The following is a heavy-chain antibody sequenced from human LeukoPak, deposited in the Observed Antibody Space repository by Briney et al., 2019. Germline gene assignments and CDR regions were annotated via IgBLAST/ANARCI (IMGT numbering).Heavy chain of an antibody. CDR3: ARDESASFDY. Sequence: GASVKVSCKASGYTFSSYDISWVRQAPGQGLEWMGWISAYNGNTNYAQKFQGRVTMTTDTTTSTAYMELRSLRSDDTAVYYCARDESASFDYWGQGTLVTVSS. D-gene: IGHD6-25*01. CDR1: GYTFSSYD. CDR2: ISAYNGNT. V-gene: IGHV1-18*01. J-gene: IGHJ4*02.